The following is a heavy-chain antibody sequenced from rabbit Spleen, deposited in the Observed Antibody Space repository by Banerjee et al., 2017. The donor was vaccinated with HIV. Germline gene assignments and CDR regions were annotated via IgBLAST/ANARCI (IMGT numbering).Heavy chain of an antibody. V-gene: IGHV1S45*01. Sequence: QEQLVESGGGLVQPEGSLTLTCTVSGFSLNSGYDMCWVRQAPGKGLEWIASIYAGSSGSTYSATWAKGRFTISKTSSTTVTLQMTSLTVADTATYFCARDAGTSFSTYGMDLWGPGTLVTVS. CDR2: IYAGSSGST. CDR1: GFSLNSGYD. CDR3: ARDAGTSFSTYGMDL. D-gene: IGHD8-1*01. J-gene: IGHJ6*01.